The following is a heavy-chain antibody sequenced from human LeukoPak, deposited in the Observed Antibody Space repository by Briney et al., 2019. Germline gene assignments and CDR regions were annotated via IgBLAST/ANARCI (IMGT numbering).Heavy chain of an antibody. CDR1: GYSISSGYY. D-gene: IGHD3-22*01. CDR2: IYHSGST. CDR3: ARVHPQGEYYYDSSGGLFDY. J-gene: IGHJ4*02. Sequence: SETLSLTCTVSGYSISSGYYWGWIRQPPGKGLEWIGSIYHSGSTYYNPSLKSRVTISVDTSKNQFSLKLSSVTAADTAVYYCARVHPQGEYYYDSSGGLFDYWGQGTLVTVSS. V-gene: IGHV4-38-2*02.